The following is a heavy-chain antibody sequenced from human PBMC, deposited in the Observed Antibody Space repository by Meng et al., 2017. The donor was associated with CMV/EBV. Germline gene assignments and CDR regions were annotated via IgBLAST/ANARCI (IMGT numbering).Heavy chain of an antibody. V-gene: IGHV4-61*07. CDR3: ARHWAGSSFDS. D-gene: IGHD6-19*01. CDR1: GDSVISPNYY. CDR2: ITYRGST. Sequence: SGDSVISPNYYWSWIRQPPGKGLEWIGYITYRGSTTYNPSLNSRVTISIDKSNSQFSLSLYSLTAADTALYYCARHWAGSSFDSWGQGTLVTVSS. J-gene: IGHJ4*02.